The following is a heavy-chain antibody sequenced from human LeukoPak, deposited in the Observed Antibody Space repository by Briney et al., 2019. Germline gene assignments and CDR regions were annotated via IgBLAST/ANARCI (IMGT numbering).Heavy chain of an antibody. CDR2: IYPGDSDT. V-gene: IGHV5-51*01. CDR1: GYSFTSYW. J-gene: IGHJ4*02. Sequence: GESLKISCKGSGYSFTSYWIGWVRQMPGKGLEWMGIIYPGDSDTRYSPSFQGQVTISADKSISTAYLQWSSLKASDTAMYYCARSLGYDILTGYLTPVDYWGQGTLVTVSS. CDR3: ARSLGYDILTGYLTPVDY. D-gene: IGHD3-9*01.